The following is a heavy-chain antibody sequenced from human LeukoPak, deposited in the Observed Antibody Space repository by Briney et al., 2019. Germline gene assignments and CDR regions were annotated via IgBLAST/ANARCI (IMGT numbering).Heavy chain of an antibody. V-gene: IGHV4-30-4*08. CDR2: IYYSGST. CDR1: GGSISSGDYY. J-gene: IGHJ4*02. Sequence: SQTLTLTCSVSGGSISSGDYYWSWIRQPPGKGLEWIGYIYYSGSTYYNPSLKSRVTISGDASKNQFSLKLSSVTAADTAVYYCARVGYYGSGSYYPDYWGLGTLVTVSS. D-gene: IGHD3-10*01. CDR3: ARVGYYGSGSYYPDY.